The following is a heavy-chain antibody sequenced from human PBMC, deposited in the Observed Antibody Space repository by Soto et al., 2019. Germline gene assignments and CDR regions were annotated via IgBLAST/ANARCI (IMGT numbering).Heavy chain of an antibody. Sequence: QVQLVQCGAEVKKPGSSVKVSCKASGGTFSSYAISWVRQAHGQGLEWMGGIIPIFGTANYAQKFQGRVTITADESTSNAYMALSSLRSEDTAVYYCARGQSEGAHSDGAFDIWGQGTMVTVSS. CDR1: GGTFSSYA. D-gene: IGHD5-18*01. V-gene: IGHV1-69*12. CDR3: ARGQSEGAHSDGAFDI. J-gene: IGHJ3*02. CDR2: IIPIFGTA.